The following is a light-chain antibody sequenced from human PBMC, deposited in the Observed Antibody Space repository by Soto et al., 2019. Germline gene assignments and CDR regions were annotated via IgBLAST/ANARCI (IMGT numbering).Light chain of an antibody. CDR1: QSVGDR. V-gene: IGKV3-15*01. J-gene: IGKJ4*01. CDR3: QQHISWPLT. Sequence: EVVMTQSPATLSVSPGERATLSCRASQSVGDRLDWYQQRPGQPPRLLIYGASTRATGIPARFSGSGSETEFTLTLSSLQSEDFAVYYCQQHISWPLTFGGGTKVEI. CDR2: GAS.